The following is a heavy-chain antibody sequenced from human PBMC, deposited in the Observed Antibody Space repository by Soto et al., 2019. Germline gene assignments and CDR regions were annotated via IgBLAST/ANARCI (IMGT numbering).Heavy chain of an antibody. CDR1: GGSFSGYY. Sequence: QVQLQQWGAGLLKPSETLSLTCAVYGGSFSGYYWSWIRQPPGKGLEWTGEINHSGSTNYNPSLKSRVTISVDTSKNQFSLKLSSVTAADTAVYYCARGRGYCTNGVCYSWFDPWGQGTLVTVSS. V-gene: IGHV4-34*01. CDR2: INHSGST. D-gene: IGHD2-8*01. J-gene: IGHJ5*02. CDR3: ARGRGYCTNGVCYSWFDP.